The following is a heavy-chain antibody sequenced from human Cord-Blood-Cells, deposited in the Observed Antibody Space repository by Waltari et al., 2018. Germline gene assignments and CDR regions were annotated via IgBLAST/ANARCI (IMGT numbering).Heavy chain of an antibody. Sequence: QVQLQPWGAGLLKPSETMSLTCAVYGGSFSGYYWSWIRQPPGKGLEWIGEINHSGSTNYNPSLKSRVTISVDTSKNQFSLKLSSVTAADTAVYYCARGPSIAAAGIYAFDIWGQGTMVTVSS. CDR3: ARGPSIAAAGIYAFDI. CDR2: INHSGST. CDR1: GGSFSGYY. D-gene: IGHD6-13*01. J-gene: IGHJ3*02. V-gene: IGHV4-34*01.